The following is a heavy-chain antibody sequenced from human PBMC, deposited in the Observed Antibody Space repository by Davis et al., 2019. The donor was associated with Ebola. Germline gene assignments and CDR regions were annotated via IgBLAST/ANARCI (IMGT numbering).Heavy chain of an antibody. CDR2: MNPNSGNT. CDR3: ARGTRTLDI. D-gene: IGHD3/OR15-3a*01. Sequence: ASVKVSCKASEYTFTSYDINWVRQATGQGLEWMGWMNPNSGNTGYAQKFQARVSMTRNTSISTAYMELNSLRSEDTAVYYCARGTRTLDIWGQGTMVTVSS. CDR1: EYTFTSYD. V-gene: IGHV1-8*01. J-gene: IGHJ3*02.